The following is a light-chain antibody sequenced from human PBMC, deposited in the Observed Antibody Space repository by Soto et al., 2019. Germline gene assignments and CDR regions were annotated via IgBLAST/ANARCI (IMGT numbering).Light chain of an antibody. Sequence: EIVLTQSPGTLSLSPGERATLSCRASQSISNSYLAWYQQKHGQAPRLLIYGASSRDTGIPDRFSGSRSVTDFTLTISRLEPEDFAVYFCQQYGSSPRTFGQGTKVDI. CDR2: GAS. CDR3: QQYGSSPRT. V-gene: IGKV3-20*01. J-gene: IGKJ1*01. CDR1: QSISNSY.